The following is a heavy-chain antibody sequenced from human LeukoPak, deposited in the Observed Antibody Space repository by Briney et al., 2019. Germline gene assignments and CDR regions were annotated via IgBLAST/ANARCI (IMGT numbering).Heavy chain of an antibody. CDR2: ISWNSGSI. J-gene: IGHJ6*03. V-gene: IGHV3-9*03. D-gene: IGHD3-10*01. Sequence: GGSLRLSCAASGFTFSSYAMHWVRQAPGKGLEWVSGISWNSGSIGYADSVKGRFTISRDNAKNSLYLQMNSLRAEDMALYYCAKENMVRGVMGYYYMDVWGKGTTVTVSS. CDR3: AKENMVRGVMGYYYMDV. CDR1: GFTFSSYA.